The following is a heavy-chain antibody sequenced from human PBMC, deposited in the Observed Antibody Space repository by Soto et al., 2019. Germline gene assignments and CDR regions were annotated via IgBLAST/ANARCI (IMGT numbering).Heavy chain of an antibody. Sequence: GASVKVSCKASGGTFSSYAISCVRQAPGQGLEWMGGIIPIFGTANYAQKFQGRVTITADESTSTAYMELSSLRSEDTAVYYCAKHPRGYSYGSLDYWGQGTLVTVPQ. V-gene: IGHV1-69*13. CDR2: IIPIFGTA. CDR1: GGTFSSYA. D-gene: IGHD5-18*01. CDR3: AKHPRGYSYGSLDY. J-gene: IGHJ4*02.